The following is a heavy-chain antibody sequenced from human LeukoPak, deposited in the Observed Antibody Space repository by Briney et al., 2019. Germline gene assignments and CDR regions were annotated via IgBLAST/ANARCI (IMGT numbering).Heavy chain of an antibody. CDR1: GGSISSGSYY. Sequence: SETLSLTCTVSGGSISSGSYYYSWIRQPAGKGLEWIGHIYYLGSTSYNPSLRSRVTISMDASKNQSSLTLTSVTAADTAVYYCAVTWNADRTFAPWGQGILVTVS. CDR3: AVTWNADRTFAP. J-gene: IGHJ5*02. D-gene: IGHD1-1*01. CDR2: IYYLGST. V-gene: IGHV4-61*10.